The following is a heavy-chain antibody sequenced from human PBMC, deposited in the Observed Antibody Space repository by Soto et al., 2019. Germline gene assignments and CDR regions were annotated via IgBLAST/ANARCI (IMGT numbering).Heavy chain of an antibody. D-gene: IGHD3-10*01. CDR3: ARDSLYYYGSGSPEGDY. J-gene: IGHJ4*02. V-gene: IGHV1-18*01. CDR1: GYTFTSYG. CDR2: ISAYNGNT. Sequence: ASVKVSCKASGYTFTSYGISWVRQAPGQGLEWMGWISAYNGNTNYAQKLQGRVTMTTDTSTSTAYMELRSLRSDDTAVYYCARDSLYYYGSGSPEGDYWGQGTLVTVSS.